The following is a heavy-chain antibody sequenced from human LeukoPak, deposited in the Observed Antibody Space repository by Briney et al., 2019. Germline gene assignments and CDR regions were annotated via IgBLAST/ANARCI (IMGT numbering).Heavy chain of an antibody. D-gene: IGHD3-10*01. CDR3: ARDSTYYYGSGSSGPHYFDY. Sequence: GRSLRLSCAASGFTFSSCAMHWVRQAPGKGLEWVAVISYDGGNTYYADSVKGRFTISRDNSKNTLYLQLNSLRAEDTAVYYCARDSTYYYGSGSSGPHYFDYWGQGTLVTVSS. J-gene: IGHJ4*02. CDR1: GFTFSSCA. V-gene: IGHV3-30*01. CDR2: ISYDGGNT.